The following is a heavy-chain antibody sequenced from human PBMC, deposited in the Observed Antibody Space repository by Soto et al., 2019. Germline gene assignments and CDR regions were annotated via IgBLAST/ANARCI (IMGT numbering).Heavy chain of an antibody. Sequence: EVQLLESGGDLVQPGGSLRLSCAASGFTFSSNAMSWVRQAPGKGLEWVSVITNTGGDTLYADSVKGRFTISRDNFKNTLYLQMNSLGAENTAIYYWARASGESYPGSRVFDSWGQGTRVTVSS. CDR3: ARASGESYPGSRVFDS. V-gene: IGHV3-23*01. D-gene: IGHD3-10*01. J-gene: IGHJ4*02. CDR1: GFTFSSNA. CDR2: ITNTGGDT.